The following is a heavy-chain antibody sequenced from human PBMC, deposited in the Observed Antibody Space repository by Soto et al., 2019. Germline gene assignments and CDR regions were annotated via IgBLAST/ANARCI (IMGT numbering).Heavy chain of an antibody. CDR1: GGSISSSSYY. J-gene: IGHJ4*02. Sequence: PSETLSLTCTVSGGSISSSSYYWGWIRQPPGKGLEWIGSIYYSGSTYYNPSLKSRVTISVDTSKNQFSLKLSSVTAADTAVYYCGFAIQLWPIDYWGQGTLVTVSS. D-gene: IGHD5-18*01. V-gene: IGHV4-39*01. CDR3: GFAIQLWPIDY. CDR2: IYYSGST.